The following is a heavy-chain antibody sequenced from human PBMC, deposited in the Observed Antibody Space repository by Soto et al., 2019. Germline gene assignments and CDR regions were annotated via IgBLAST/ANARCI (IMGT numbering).Heavy chain of an antibody. CDR3: VKGGHTSAYHFDY. V-gene: IGHV3-64D*08. CDR2: ISGNGGST. D-gene: IGHD3-16*01. CDR1: GFIFSDYA. Sequence: PGGSLRLSCSASGFIFSDYAMHWVRQAPGKGLEYVSGISGNGGSTFYAASVKGTFTLSRDNSKNTLNLQMTSLRPEDTAVYYCVKGGHTSAYHFDYWGQGVLVTVSS. J-gene: IGHJ4*02.